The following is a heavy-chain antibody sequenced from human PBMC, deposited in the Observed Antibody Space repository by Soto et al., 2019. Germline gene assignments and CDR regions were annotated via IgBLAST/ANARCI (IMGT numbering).Heavy chain of an antibody. Sequence: QVQLVQSGAEVKKPGSSVKVSCKASGGTFSSYTISWVRQAPGQGLEWMGRIIPILGIANYAQKFQGRVTITADKSTSTAYMELSSLRSEDTAVYYCARGAKGYCSSTSCYYYWGQGTLVTVSS. CDR1: GGTFSSYT. CDR2: IIPILGIA. D-gene: IGHD2-2*01. J-gene: IGHJ4*02. V-gene: IGHV1-69*02. CDR3: ARGAKGYCSSTSCYYY.